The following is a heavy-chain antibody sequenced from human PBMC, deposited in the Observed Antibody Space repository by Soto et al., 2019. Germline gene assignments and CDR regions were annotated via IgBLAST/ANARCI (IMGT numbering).Heavy chain of an antibody. CDR1: GGSISSGDYY. CDR3: ARDSYCSGGSCYSGFDY. D-gene: IGHD2-15*01. Sequence: SETLSLTCTVSGGSISSGDYYWSWIRQPPGKGLEWIGYIYYSGSTYYNPSLKSRVTISVDTSKNQFSLKLSSVTAADTAVYYSARDSYCSGGSCYSGFDYWGQGTLVTVSS. J-gene: IGHJ4*02. CDR2: IYYSGST. V-gene: IGHV4-30-4*01.